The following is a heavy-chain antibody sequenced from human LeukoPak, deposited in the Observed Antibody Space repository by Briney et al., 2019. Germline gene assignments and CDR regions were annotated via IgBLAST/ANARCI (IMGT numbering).Heavy chain of an antibody. Sequence: GGSLRLSCAASGFTFTTYWMHWVRQAPGKGLVWVSHINSDGSITSYADSVKGRFTISRDNAKNSLYLQMNSLRAEDTALYYCAKDIGVAAADAFDIWGQGTMVTVSS. V-gene: IGHV3-74*01. CDR1: GFTFTTYW. CDR3: AKDIGVAAADAFDI. J-gene: IGHJ3*02. CDR2: INSDGSIT. D-gene: IGHD6-13*01.